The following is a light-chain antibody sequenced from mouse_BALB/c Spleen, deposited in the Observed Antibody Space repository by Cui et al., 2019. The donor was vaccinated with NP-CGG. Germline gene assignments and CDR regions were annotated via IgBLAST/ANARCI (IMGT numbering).Light chain of an antibody. J-gene: IGLJ1*01. CDR1: TGAVTTRNY. V-gene: IGLV1*01. CDR3: ALWYSNHWV. CDR2: GTN. Sequence: QAVVTQESAPTTSPGETVTLTCRSSTGAVTTRNYANWVQEKPDHLFTGLIGGTNNRAPAVPARFSGSLIGDKAALTITGAQTEDEAIYFCALWYSNHWVFGGGTKLTVL.